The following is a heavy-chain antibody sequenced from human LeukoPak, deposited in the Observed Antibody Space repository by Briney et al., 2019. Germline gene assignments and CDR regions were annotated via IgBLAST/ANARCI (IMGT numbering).Heavy chain of an antibody. V-gene: IGHV5-51*01. CDR2: IYPGDLDT. J-gene: IGHJ6*02. CDR3: ARAPRYSSSWYGDYYYSYGMDG. D-gene: IGHD6-13*01. Sequence: GESLKISCMGSGYSFTSYWIGWVRQMPGKGLEWMGIIYPGDLDTRYSPSFQGQVTISADKSISTAYLQWSSLKASDTAMYYCARAPRYSSSWYGDYYYSYGMDGWGQGTTVTVSS. CDR1: GYSFTSYW.